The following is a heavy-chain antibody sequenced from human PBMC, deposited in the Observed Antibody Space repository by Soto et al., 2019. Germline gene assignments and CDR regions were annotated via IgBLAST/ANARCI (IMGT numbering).Heavy chain of an antibody. V-gene: IGHV1-18*04. CDR1: GYTFTIYG. J-gene: IGHJ4*02. D-gene: IGHD3-22*01. Sequence: QVQLVQSGAEVKKPGASVKVSCKASGYTFTIYGVSWVRQAPGQGLEWMGWISGYNGNTDYAQNLQDRVTLTTDASTSSVTMELRSISSDDTAVSDCAWVDYYDSSGYDRYWGQGTLITVSS. CDR2: ISGYNGNT. CDR3: AWVDYYDSSGYDRY.